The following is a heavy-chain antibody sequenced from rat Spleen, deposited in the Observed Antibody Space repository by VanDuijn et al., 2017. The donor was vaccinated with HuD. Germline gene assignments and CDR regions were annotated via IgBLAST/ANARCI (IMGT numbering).Heavy chain of an antibody. CDR2: ISYDGSST. D-gene: IGHD1-1*01. J-gene: IGHJ1*01. V-gene: IGHV5-29*01. CDR3: ARRRGDDWYFDF. CDR1: GFTFSDYY. Sequence: EVQLVESDGGLVQPGRSLKLSCAASGFTFSDYYMAWVRQAPTKGLEWVATISYDGSSTYYRDSVKGRFTISRDNAKSTLYLQMDSLRSEDTATYYCARRRGDDWYFDFWGPGTMVTVSS.